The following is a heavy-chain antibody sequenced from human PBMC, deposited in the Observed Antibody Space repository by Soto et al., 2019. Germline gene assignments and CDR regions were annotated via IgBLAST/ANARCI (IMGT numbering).Heavy chain of an antibody. V-gene: IGHV1-18*01. D-gene: IGHD3-16*02. CDR3: ARDPRQDYIWGSYRSSFDY. CDR2: ISAYNGNT. J-gene: IGHJ4*02. Sequence: QVQLVQSGAEVKKPGASVKVSCKASGYTFTSYGISWVRQAPGQGLEWMGWISAYNGNTNYAQKLQGRVTMTTDTSKSTAYMELRSLRSDDTAVYYCARDPRQDYIWGSYRSSFDYWGQGTLVTVSS. CDR1: GYTFTSYG.